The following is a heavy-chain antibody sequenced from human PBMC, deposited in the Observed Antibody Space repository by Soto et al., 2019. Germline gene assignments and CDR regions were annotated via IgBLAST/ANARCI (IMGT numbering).Heavy chain of an antibody. CDR2: VVVGSGNT. CDR1: GFNFLRFD. D-gene: IGHD3-16*01. CDR3: AAADFPSPGGGP. V-gene: IGHV1-58*01. Sequence: SVKVSCKASGFNFLRFDVQWVRQTRGQRLEWIASVVVGSGNTHYAPKFQERVTITRDMSTTTAYMELFSLTSEDTAVYYCAAADFPSPGGGPWGQGTLVTVSS. J-gene: IGHJ5*02.